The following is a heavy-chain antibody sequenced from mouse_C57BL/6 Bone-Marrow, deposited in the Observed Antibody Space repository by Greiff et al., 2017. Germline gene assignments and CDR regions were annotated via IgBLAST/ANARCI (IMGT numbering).Heavy chain of an antibody. CDR2: FDPENGDT. D-gene: IGHD1-1*01. Sequence: EVMLVESGAELVRPGASVKLSCTASGFNIKDDYMHWVKQRPEQGLEWIGWFDPENGDTEYASKFQGKATITADTSSNTAYLQLSSLTSEDTAVYYCTTGYGSSYWYFDVWGTGTTVTVSS. CDR1: GFNIKDDY. J-gene: IGHJ1*03. CDR3: TTGYGSSYWYFDV. V-gene: IGHV14-4*01.